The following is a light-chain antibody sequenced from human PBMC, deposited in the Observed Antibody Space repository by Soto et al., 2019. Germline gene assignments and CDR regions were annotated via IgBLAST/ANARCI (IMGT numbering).Light chain of an antibody. CDR3: SSYTDDRSYV. V-gene: IGLV2-14*03. CDR2: DAC. J-gene: IGLJ1*01. Sequence: QSWLTQPGSVSGSPGQSITISCIGTRNDIGGYNYVAWHQQHQGKAPKLMIYDACERPLADSNRFSGHKSDNTASPTIRWGQTEDEADYYCSSYTDDRSYVFGSGTTVTVL. CDR1: RNDIGGYNY.